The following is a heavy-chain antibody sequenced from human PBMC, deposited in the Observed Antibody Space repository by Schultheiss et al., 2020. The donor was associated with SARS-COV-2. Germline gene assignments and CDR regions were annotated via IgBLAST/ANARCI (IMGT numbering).Heavy chain of an antibody. CDR1: GFTFSGSA. J-gene: IGHJ6*02. D-gene: IGHD3-9*01. CDR2: IRSKANSYAT. CDR3: ARDQVRHFDWLLRYYYGMDV. Sequence: GGSLRLSCAASGFTFSGSAMHWVRQASGKGLEWVGRIRSKANSYATAYAASVKGRFTISRDDSKNTAYLQMNSLKTEDTAVYYCARDQVRHFDWLLRYYYGMDVWGQGTTVTVSS. V-gene: IGHV3-73*01.